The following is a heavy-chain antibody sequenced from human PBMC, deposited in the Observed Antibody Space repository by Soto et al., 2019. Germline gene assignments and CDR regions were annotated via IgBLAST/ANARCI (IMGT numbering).Heavy chain of an antibody. CDR2: IYPGDSDT. D-gene: IGHD2-2*01. J-gene: IGHJ6*02. Sequence: GESLKVSCTASGYSFPNYWIGWVRQVPWQGLASIWIIYPGDSDTKYSPSFQGQVTITADTSISTAFLQWTSLKAADTAMYYCARRAQQAGSVIYQYYSMNAWGQGTRGTVSS. V-gene: IGHV5-51*01. CDR3: ARRAQQAGSVIYQYYSMNA. CDR1: GYSFPNYW.